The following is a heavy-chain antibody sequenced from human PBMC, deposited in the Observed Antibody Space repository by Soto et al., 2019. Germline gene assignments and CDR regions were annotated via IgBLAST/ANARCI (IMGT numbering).Heavy chain of an antibody. D-gene: IGHD3-3*01. CDR1: GGSISSSSYY. V-gene: IGHV4-39*01. CDR3: ARVPFWSGYYTSGVAGYFDY. CDR2: INYSGST. Sequence: SETLSLTCTVSGGSISSSSYYWGWIRQPPGKGLEWIGSINYSGSTYYNPSLKSRVTISVDTSKNQFSLKLSSVTAADTAVYYCARVPFWSGYYTSGVAGYFDYWGQGTLVTVSS. J-gene: IGHJ4*02.